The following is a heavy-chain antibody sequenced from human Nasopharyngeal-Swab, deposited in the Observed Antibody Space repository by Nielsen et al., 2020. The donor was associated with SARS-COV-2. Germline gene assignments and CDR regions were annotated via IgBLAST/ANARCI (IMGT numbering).Heavy chain of an antibody. D-gene: IGHD3-3*01. Sequence: ASVKVSCKASGYTFTSYAMHWVRQAPGQRLEWMGWINAGNGNTKYSQKFQGRVTITRDTSASTAYMELSSLRSEDTAVYYCPRPLTIFGAFGEGLDPWGQGTLVTVSS. CDR3: PRPLTIFGAFGEGLDP. CDR1: GYTFTSYA. CDR2: INAGNGNT. J-gene: IGHJ5*02. V-gene: IGHV1-3*01.